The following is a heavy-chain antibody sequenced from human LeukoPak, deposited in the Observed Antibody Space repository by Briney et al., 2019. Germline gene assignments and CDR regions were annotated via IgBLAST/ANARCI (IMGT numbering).Heavy chain of an antibody. CDR3: ARGGGYSGK. CDR1: GGSFSGYY. CDR2: INHSGST. D-gene: IGHD5-12*01. J-gene: IGHJ4*02. V-gene: IGHV4-34*01. Sequence: PSETLSLTCAVYGGSFSGYYWSWIRQPPGKGLEWIGEINHSGSTNYNPSLKSRVTISVDTSKNQFSLKLSSVTAADMAVYYCARGGGYSGKWGQGTLVTVSS.